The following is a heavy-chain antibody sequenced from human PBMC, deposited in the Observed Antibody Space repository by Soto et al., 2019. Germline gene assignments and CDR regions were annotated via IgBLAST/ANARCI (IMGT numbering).Heavy chain of an antibody. CDR1: GFTCSRYW. CDR3: VKVLARGVGVPRFYFDS. J-gene: IGHJ4*02. D-gene: IGHD2-2*01. CDR2: INADGTST. V-gene: IGHV3-74*01. Sequence: PGGSLRLSCAASGFTCSRYWMHWVRQAPGEGLMWVSRINADGTSTSYADSVKGRFTISRDNAKNTLYLHVNSLRAEDTAVYYCVKVLARGVGVPRFYFDSWGQGALVTVSS.